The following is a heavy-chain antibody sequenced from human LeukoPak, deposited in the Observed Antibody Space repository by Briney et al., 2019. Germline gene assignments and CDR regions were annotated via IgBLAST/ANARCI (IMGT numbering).Heavy chain of an antibody. J-gene: IGHJ4*02. CDR1: GFTFTNYW. V-gene: IGHV3-74*01. Sequence: GGSLRLSCAASGFTFTNYWMHWVRQAPGVGLVWVSRLPPDELGIIYADSVKGRFTVSRDNAKNTVYLQMNNLRVDDTAMYYCVGTIASRGSEYWGQGALVTVSS. CDR2: LPPDELGI. CDR3: VGTIASRGSEY. D-gene: IGHD6-6*01.